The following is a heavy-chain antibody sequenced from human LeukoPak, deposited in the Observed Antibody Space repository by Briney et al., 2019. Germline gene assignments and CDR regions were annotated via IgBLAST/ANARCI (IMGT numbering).Heavy chain of an antibody. CDR1: GRSISGSY. Sequence: SATLSLTYTVSGRSISGSYWSSIRQPPGKGLEWLGYIFYSGSTTYHPSLKSRVTISVDTSKNQFSLKLSAVPAADTAISYCARHYFSSTWVYYYYYMDVWGEGTTVTVSS. J-gene: IGHJ6*03. CDR2: IFYSGST. D-gene: IGHD6-19*01. CDR3: ARHYFSSTWVYYYYYMDV. V-gene: IGHV4-59*08.